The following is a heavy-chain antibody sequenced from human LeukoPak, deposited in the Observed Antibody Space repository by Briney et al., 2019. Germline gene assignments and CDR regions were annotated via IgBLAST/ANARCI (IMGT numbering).Heavy chain of an antibody. Sequence: ASVKVSCKTSGYTFIGYYIHWVRQAPGQGLEWMGWINPNSGGTNYAQKFQGRVTMTRDTSISTAYMELSRLRSDDTAVYYCARDHHDILTGYPDYWGQGTLVTVSS. CDR2: INPNSGGT. V-gene: IGHV1-2*02. J-gene: IGHJ4*02. D-gene: IGHD3-9*01. CDR1: GYTFIGYY. CDR3: ARDHHDILTGYPDY.